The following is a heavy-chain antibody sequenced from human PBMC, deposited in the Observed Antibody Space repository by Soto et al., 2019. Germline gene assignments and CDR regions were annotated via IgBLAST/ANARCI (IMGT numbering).Heavy chain of an antibody. D-gene: IGHD3-16*01. CDR3: ARDDYKGVVGGVSAFDY. CDR2: ISSSSSNI. CDR1: GFTFSSYN. V-gene: IGHV3-21*01. Sequence: GGSLRLSCAASGFTFSSYNMNWIRQAPGKGLEWVSSISSSSSNIYYPDSVKGSCYISSDNANTSLYLQMNSLRAEDAAVYCCARDDYKGVVGGVSAFDYWGQGTLVTVSS. J-gene: IGHJ4*02.